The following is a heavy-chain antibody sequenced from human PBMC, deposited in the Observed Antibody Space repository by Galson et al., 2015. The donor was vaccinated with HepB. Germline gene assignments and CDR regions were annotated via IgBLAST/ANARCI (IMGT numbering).Heavy chain of an antibody. Sequence: SVKVSCKASGYTFTSYAMHWVRQAPGQRLEWMGWINAGNGNTKYSQKFQGRVTITRDTSASTAYMELSSPRSEDTAVYYCARETHLRYYDFWSGYSGWGQGTLVTVSS. CDR1: GYTFTSYA. V-gene: IGHV1-3*01. CDR2: INAGNGNT. J-gene: IGHJ4*02. D-gene: IGHD3-3*01. CDR3: ARETHLRYYDFWSGYSG.